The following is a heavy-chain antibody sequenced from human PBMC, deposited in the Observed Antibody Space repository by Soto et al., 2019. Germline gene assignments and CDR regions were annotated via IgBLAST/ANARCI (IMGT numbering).Heavy chain of an antibody. CDR3: VKDMGQAAVGIRYPYGLDV. CDR2: LSSNGIGT. D-gene: IGHD6-13*01. CDR1: GVTVSSFG. Sequence: GGALRLSCSGSGVTVSSFGMHWVRKAPGKGLEHVSTLSSNGIGTYYADSVKGRFTFSRDTSKNTLYLQMSSLRTEDTAVYYCVKDMGQAAVGIRYPYGLDVWGLGTTVTVPS. V-gene: IGHV3-64D*06. J-gene: IGHJ6*02.